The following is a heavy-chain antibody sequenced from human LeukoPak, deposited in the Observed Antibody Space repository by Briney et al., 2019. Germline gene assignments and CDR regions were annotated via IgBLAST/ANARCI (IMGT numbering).Heavy chain of an antibody. J-gene: IGHJ5*02. CDR3: AKDKSSRVERQKSDWLDP. V-gene: IGHV3-30*02. CDR1: GFTFSSYG. Sequence: GGSLRLSCAASGFTFSSYGMHWVRQAPGKGLEWVAFIRYDGSNKYYADSVKGRFTISRDNSKNTLYLQMNSLRAEDTAVYYCAKDKSSRVERQKSDWLDPWGQGTLVTVSS. CDR2: IRYDGSNK. D-gene: IGHD1-1*01.